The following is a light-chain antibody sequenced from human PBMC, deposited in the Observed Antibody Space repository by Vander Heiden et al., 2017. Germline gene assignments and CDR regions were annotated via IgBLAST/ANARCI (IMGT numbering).Light chain of an antibody. CDR2: LGS. V-gene: IGKV2-28*01. J-gene: IGKJ4*01. CDR3: MQALQTPYT. CDR1: QSLLHSNGYNY. Sequence: VMTQSPLSLPVTPGEPASISCRSSQSLLHSNGYNYLDWYLQKPGQSPQLLIYLGSNRASGVPDRFSGSGSGTDFTLKISRVEAEDVGVYYCMQALQTPYTFGGGTKVEIK.